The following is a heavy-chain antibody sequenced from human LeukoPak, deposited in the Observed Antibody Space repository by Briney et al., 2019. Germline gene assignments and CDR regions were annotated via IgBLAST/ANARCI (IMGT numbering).Heavy chain of an antibody. CDR3: AKSGIAAAGQRGYFDY. CDR2: ISSSSSTI. J-gene: IGHJ4*02. Sequence: GGSLRLSCAASGFTFSSHSMNWVRQAPGKGLEWVSYISSSSSTIYYADSVKGRFTISRDKSKNTVYLQMNSLRGEDTAVYYCAKSGIAAAGQRGYFDYWGQGTLVTVSS. D-gene: IGHD6-13*01. CDR1: GFTFSSHS. V-gene: IGHV3-48*01.